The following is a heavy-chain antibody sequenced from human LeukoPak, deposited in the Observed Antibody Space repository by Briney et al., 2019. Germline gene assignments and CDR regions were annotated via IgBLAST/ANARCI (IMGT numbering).Heavy chain of an antibody. CDR3: AKHLGSHSFLFYYMDV. D-gene: IGHD2-21*01. CDR1: QFTFSRFA. CDR2: LSGSGTAA. J-gene: IGHJ6*03. V-gene: IGHV3-23*01. Sequence: SGGSLRLSCEASQFTFSRFAMSWIRQAPGTGLEWVSTLSGSGTAAYYADSVKGRFTTSRDNSKDTLYLQMDNLRADDTAVYYCAKHLGSHSFLFYYMDVWGTGTSATVSS.